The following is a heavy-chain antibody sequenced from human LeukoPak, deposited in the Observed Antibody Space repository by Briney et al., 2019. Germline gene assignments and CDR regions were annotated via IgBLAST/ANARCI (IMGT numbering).Heavy chain of an antibody. CDR1: GFTFSRSW. V-gene: IGHV3-7*01. CDR3: ESSGWYSSPIWFDP. Sequence: PGGTLSLSCAVSGFTFSRSWMHWVRQPPGKGLEWVASINEDGSEKYYVDSVRRRFHISRDNAKNSLHLQVNSLRAEDAAMYYCESSGWYSSPIWFDPWGQGTLVIVSS. D-gene: IGHD6-19*01. J-gene: IGHJ5*02. CDR2: INEDGSEK.